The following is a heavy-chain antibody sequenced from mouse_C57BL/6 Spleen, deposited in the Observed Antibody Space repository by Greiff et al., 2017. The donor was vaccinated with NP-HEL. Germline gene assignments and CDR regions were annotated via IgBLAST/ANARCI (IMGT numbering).Heavy chain of an antibody. CDR1: GYTFTSYW. V-gene: IGHV1-55*01. CDR3: ARGWRYSSGYGAY. J-gene: IGHJ3*01. Sequence: QVQLQQPGAELVKPGASVKMSCKASGYTFTSYWITWVKQRPGQGLEWIGDIYPGSGSTNYNEKFKSKATLTVDTSSSTAYMQRSSLTSEDSAVYYCARGWRYSSGYGAYWGQGTLVTVSA. CDR2: IYPGSGST. D-gene: IGHD3-2*02.